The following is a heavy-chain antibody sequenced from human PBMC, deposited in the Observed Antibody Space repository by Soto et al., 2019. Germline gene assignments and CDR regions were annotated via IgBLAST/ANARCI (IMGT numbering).Heavy chain of an antibody. CDR3: AYDSSGYYPGY. V-gene: IGHV4-34*01. Sequence: QVQLQQWGAGLLKPSETLSLTCAVYGGSFSGYYWSWIRQPPGKGLEWIGEINHSGSTNYNPSLKSRVTISVDTSKTQFSLKLSSVTAADTAVYYCAYDSSGYYPGYWGQGTLVTVSS. J-gene: IGHJ4*02. D-gene: IGHD3-22*01. CDR2: INHSGST. CDR1: GGSFSGYY.